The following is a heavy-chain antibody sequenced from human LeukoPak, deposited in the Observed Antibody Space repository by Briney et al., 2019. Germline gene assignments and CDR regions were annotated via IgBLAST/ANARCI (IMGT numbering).Heavy chain of an antibody. Sequence: ASVKVSCKASGYTFTGYYMHWVRQAPGQGVEWMGWINPNSGGTNYAQKFQGRVTMTRDTSISTAYMELSRLRSDDTAVYYCAREGLRYFDWFQSDAFDIWGQGTMVTVSS. D-gene: IGHD3-9*01. CDR1: GYTFTGYY. V-gene: IGHV1-2*02. CDR3: AREGLRYFDWFQSDAFDI. CDR2: INPNSGGT. J-gene: IGHJ3*02.